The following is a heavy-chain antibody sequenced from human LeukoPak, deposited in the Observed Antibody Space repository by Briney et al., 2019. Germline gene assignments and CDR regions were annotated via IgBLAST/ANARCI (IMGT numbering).Heavy chain of an antibody. V-gene: IGHV1-46*01. CDR2: INPSGGST. CDR3: ARGGNYYDSSGYYSYASWGLANYYFDY. D-gene: IGHD3-22*01. CDR1: GYTFTSYY. J-gene: IGHJ4*02. Sequence: ASVKVSCKASGYTFTSYYMHWVRQAPGQGLEWMGIINPSGGSTSYAQKLQGRVTMTRDMSTSTVYMELSSLRSEDTAVYYCARGGNYYDSSGYYSYASWGLANYYFDYWGQGTLVTVSS.